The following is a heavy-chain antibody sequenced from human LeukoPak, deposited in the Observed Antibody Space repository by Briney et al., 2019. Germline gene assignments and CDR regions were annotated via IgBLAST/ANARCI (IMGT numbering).Heavy chain of an antibody. CDR1: GFTFSNAW. D-gene: IGHD3-3*01. CDR3: TTPPACYFFFEFFHH. V-gene: IGHV3-15*01. CDR2: IKSKADGGTT. J-gene: IGHJ1*01. Sequence: GGSLRLSCAASGFTFSNAWMSWVRQAPGKGLEWVGRIKSKADGGTTDYAAPVKGRFTISRDDSKNMVYLQMNSLKTEDTAVYFCTTPPACYFFFEFFHHWGQGTLVTVSS.